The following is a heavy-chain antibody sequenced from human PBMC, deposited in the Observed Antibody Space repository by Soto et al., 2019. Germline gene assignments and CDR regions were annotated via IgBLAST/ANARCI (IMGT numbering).Heavy chain of an antibody. Sequence: QVQLVESGGGLVKPGGSLRLSCAASGFTFSDYYMTWIRQAPGKGLEWVSYISGSSSYSNSADSVKGRFTISRDNAKNSLYLQTKSLRAEETAVYYCAREHLSLGLLSGIVVWGKGTTVTVSS. J-gene: IGHJ6*04. CDR3: AREHLSLGLLSGIVV. D-gene: IGHD1-26*01. CDR1: GFTFSDYY. CDR2: ISGSSSYS. V-gene: IGHV3-11*06.